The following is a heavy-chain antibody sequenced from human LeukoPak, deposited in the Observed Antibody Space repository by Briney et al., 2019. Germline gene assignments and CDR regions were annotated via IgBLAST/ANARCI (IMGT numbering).Heavy chain of an antibody. J-gene: IGHJ4*02. CDR3: ARERSDGYCSSTSCSD. V-gene: IGHV4-31*03. CDR1: GGSISSGGYY. Sequence: PSQTLSLTCTVSGGSISSGGYYWSWIHQHPGKGLEWIGYIYYSGSTYYNPSLKSRVTISVDTSKNQFSLKLSSVTAADTAVYYCARERSDGYCSSTSCSDWGQGTLVTVSP. CDR2: IYYSGST. D-gene: IGHD2-2*01.